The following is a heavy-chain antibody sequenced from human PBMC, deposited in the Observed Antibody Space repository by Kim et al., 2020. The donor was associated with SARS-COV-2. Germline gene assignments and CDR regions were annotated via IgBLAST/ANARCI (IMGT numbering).Heavy chain of an antibody. CDR3: ARGNGMDV. V-gene: IGHV3-13*01. CDR2: AVET. J-gene: IGHJ6*02. Sequence: AVETTYPGSVKGRFTIARENAKNSLYLQMNSLRAGDTAVYYCARGNGMDVWGQGTTVTVSS.